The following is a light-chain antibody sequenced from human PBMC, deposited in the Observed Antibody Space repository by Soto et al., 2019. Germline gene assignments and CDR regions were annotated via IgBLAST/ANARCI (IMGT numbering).Light chain of an antibody. V-gene: IGKV1-27*01. CDR3: QKYDTAPQT. Sequence: DIQMTQSPSSLSASVGDTVTITCRASQGIIDYLAWYQQRPGRVPRLLIYAASTLHTGVPSRFSGSGTGTDFTLTLHNLQPEDCGTFYCQKYDTAPQTFGPGTKVEIK. CDR2: AAS. CDR1: QGIIDY. J-gene: IGKJ1*01.